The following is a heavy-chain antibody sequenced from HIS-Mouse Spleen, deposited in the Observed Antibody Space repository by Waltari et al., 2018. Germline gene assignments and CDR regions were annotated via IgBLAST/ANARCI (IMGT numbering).Heavy chain of an antibody. CDR2: IYYSGST. Sequence: QLQLQESGPGLVKPSETLSLPCTVSGGPIRSSSYYSGWLGPPPGKGLEWIGSIYYSGSTYYNPSLKSRVTISVDTSKNQFSLKLSSVTAADTAVYYCAREIPYSSSWYDWYFDLWGRGTLVTVSS. CDR1: GGPIRSSSYY. D-gene: IGHD6-13*01. V-gene: IGHV4-39*07. CDR3: AREIPYSSSWYDWYFDL. J-gene: IGHJ2*01.